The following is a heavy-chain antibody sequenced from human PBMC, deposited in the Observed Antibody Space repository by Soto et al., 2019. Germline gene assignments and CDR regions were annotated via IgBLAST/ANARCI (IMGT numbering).Heavy chain of an antibody. CDR1: GGSISSYY. V-gene: IGHV4-59*01. CDR3: ARDRGSGRSWAFDY. J-gene: IGHJ4*02. CDR2: IYYSGST. Sequence: PSETLSLTCTVSGGSISSYYWSWIRQPPGKGLEWIGYIYYSGSTNYNPSLKSRVTISLDTSKNQFSLDLSSVTAADTAVYYCARDRGSGRSWAFDYWGQGTLVTVSS. D-gene: IGHD6-13*01.